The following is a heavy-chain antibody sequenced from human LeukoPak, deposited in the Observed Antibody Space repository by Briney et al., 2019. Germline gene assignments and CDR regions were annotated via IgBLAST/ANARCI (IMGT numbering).Heavy chain of an antibody. D-gene: IGHD5-12*01. Sequence: GGSLRLSCAASGFTFSSYEMNWVRQAPGKGLEWVSYISSSGTTIYYADSVKGRFSISRDNAKNSLYLQMSSLRAEDTAVYYCARDTSSGYDSAQFDYWGQGTLVTVSS. V-gene: IGHV3-48*03. CDR1: GFTFSSYE. CDR2: ISSSGTTI. CDR3: ARDTSSGYDSAQFDY. J-gene: IGHJ4*02.